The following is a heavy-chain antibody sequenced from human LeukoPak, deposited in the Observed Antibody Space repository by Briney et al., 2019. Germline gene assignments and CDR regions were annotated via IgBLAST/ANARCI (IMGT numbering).Heavy chain of an antibody. J-gene: IGHJ4*02. Sequence: GGSLRLSCAASGSTFSNAWMSWVRQAPGKGLEWVGRIKSKTDGGTTDYAAPVKGRFTISRDDSKNTLYLQMNSLKTEDTAVYYCTTTIVVVVAATPTDYWGQGTLVTVSS. CDR1: GSTFSNAW. CDR2: IKSKTDGGTT. V-gene: IGHV3-15*01. D-gene: IGHD2-15*01. CDR3: TTTIVVVVAATPTDY.